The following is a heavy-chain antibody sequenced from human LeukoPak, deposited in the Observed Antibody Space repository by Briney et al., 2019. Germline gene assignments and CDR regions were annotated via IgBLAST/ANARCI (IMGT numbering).Heavy chain of an antibody. Sequence: ASVKVSCKASGYTFTGYYMHWVRQAPGQGLEWMGWINPNSGGTNYAQKFQGRVTMTRDTSISTAYMELSRLRSDDTAVYYCARLLGGYGSGVDYWGQGTLVTVSS. J-gene: IGHJ4*02. V-gene: IGHV1-2*02. D-gene: IGHD3-10*01. CDR1: GYTFTGYY. CDR2: INPNSGGT. CDR3: ARLLGGYGSGVDY.